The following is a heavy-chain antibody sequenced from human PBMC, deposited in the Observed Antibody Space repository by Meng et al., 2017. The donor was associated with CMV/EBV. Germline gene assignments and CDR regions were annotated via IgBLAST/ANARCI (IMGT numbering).Heavy chain of an antibody. CDR2: INSDGSST. D-gene: IGHD3-10*01. Sequence: GESLKISCAASGFTFSSYWMHWVRQAPGKGLVWVSRINSDGSSTSYADYVKGRFTISRDNAKNTLYLQMNSLRAEDTAVYYCARDTMVRGVIIYYYYGMDVWGQGTTVTVSS. CDR1: GFTFSSYW. J-gene: IGHJ6*02. CDR3: ARDTMVRGVIIYYYYGMDV. V-gene: IGHV3-74*01.